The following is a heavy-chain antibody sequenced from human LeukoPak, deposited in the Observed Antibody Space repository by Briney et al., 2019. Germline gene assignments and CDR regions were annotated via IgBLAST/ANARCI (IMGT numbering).Heavy chain of an antibody. J-gene: IGHJ4*02. D-gene: IGHD4-11*01. V-gene: IGHV1-2*02. CDR3: ARTSNYVGGDFDY. CDR1: GYTFTGYY. Sequence: GASVKVSCKTSGYTFTGYYIQWVRQAPGQGLEWMGYINPTSGGTNYAQEFQGRVTMTRDTSISTAYMELSSLRSEDTAVYYCARTSNYVGGDFDYWGQGTLVTVSS. CDR2: INPTSGGT.